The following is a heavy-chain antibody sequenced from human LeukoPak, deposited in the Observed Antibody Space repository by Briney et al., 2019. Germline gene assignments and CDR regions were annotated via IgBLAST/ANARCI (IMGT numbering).Heavy chain of an antibody. V-gene: IGHV1-18*01. D-gene: IGHD2-15*01. CDR3: ARSGCSAGSCYSQTVRFDS. CDR1: GYTFTNYG. CDR2: ISAYNGNT. Sequence: ASVKVSCKASGYTFTNYGISWVRQAPGQGLEWMAWISAYNGNTDYAQKFQGRDTVTADTSTSTAYMELRSLRSDDTAVYYCARSGCSAGSCYSQTVRFDSWGQGTLVTVSS. J-gene: IGHJ4*02.